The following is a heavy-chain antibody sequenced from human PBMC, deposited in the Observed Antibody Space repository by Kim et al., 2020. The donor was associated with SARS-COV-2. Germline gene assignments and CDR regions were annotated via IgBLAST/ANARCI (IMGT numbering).Heavy chain of an antibody. CDR3: ARDQSPTGELGVDY. V-gene: IGHV1-18*01. D-gene: IGHD7-27*01. J-gene: IGHJ4*02. Sequence: QKLQGRVTMTTDTSTSTAYMELRSLRSDDTAVYYCARDQSPTGELGVDYWGQGTLVTVSS.